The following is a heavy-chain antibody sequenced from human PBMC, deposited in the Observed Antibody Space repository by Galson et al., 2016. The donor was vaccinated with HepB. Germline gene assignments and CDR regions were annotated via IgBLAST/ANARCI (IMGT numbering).Heavy chain of an antibody. Sequence: SETLSLTCSVSSGSIGSYHWSWIRQPPGKGLEWIGSVYYGGTTAYNPSLKSRVTISVDTSKNQFSLNLNSVTAADTAMYYCARAVSAFGKGWFDPWGQGILVTVSS. CDR1: SGSIGSYH. CDR3: ARAVSAFGKGWFDP. J-gene: IGHJ5*02. CDR2: VYYGGTT. V-gene: IGHV4-59*01. D-gene: IGHD3-3*01.